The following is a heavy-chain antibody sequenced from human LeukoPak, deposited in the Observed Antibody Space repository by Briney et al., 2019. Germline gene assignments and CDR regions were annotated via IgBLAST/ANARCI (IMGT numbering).Heavy chain of an antibody. CDR3: ARASRWNYGDYVRD. CDR1: GGSISSGAYY. J-gene: IGHJ4*02. V-gene: IGHV4-30-2*01. CDR2: IYHSGST. D-gene: IGHD4-17*01. Sequence: PSETLSLTCTVSGGSISSGAYYWSWIRQPPGKGLEWIGYIYHSGSTYYNPSLKSRVTISVDRSKNQFSLKLSSVTAADTAVYYCARASRWNYGDYVRDWGQGTLVTVSS.